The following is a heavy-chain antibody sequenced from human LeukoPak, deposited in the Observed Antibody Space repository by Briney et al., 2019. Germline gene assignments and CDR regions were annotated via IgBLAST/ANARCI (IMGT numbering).Heavy chain of an antibody. Sequence: ASVKVSCKASGGTFSSYAISWVRQAPGQGLEWMGGIIPIFGTANYAQKFQGRVTITADESTSTAYMELSSLRSEDTAVYYCAEATVTTFSIWFDPWGQGTLVTVSS. J-gene: IGHJ5*02. D-gene: IGHD4-17*01. V-gene: IGHV1-69*13. CDR1: GGTFSSYA. CDR3: AEATVTTFSIWFDP. CDR2: IIPIFGTA.